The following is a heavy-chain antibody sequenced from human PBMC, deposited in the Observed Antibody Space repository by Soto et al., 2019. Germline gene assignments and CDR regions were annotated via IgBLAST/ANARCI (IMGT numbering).Heavy chain of an antibody. CDR2: IYWDGDK. CDR3: AHLMITYGGVVADDAFEF. D-gene: IGHD3-16*02. V-gene: IGHV2-5*02. J-gene: IGHJ3*01. Sequence: QITLTESGPTLVKPTQTLTLTCTCSGFSLSSSTVGVAWIRQPPGKALEWLAVIYWDGDKRYSPSLRSRLTITKETSKNQVVLTLTNVDPVDPATYFCAHLMITYGGVVADDAFEFWGQGTLVTISS. CDR1: GFSLSSSTVG.